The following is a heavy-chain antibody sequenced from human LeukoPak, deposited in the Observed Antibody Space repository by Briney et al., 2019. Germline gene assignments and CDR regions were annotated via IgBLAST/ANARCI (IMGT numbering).Heavy chain of an antibody. Sequence: SETLSLTCAVYGGSFSGNYWSWIRQPPGKGLEWIGEINHSGSTNYNPSLKSRVTISVDTSKNQFSLKLGSVTAADTAVYYCARQRITRAFDIWGQGTMVTVSS. CDR2: INHSGST. J-gene: IGHJ3*02. CDR3: ARQRITRAFDI. D-gene: IGHD3-10*01. CDR1: GGSFSGNY. V-gene: IGHV4-34*01.